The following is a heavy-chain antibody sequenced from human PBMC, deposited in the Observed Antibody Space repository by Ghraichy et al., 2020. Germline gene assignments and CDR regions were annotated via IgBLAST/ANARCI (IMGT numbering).Heavy chain of an antibody. CDR2: ILYDGTNI. V-gene: IGHV3-33*01. CDR3: ARIPRGSVWQLDPVLDI. D-gene: IGHD6-6*01. Sequence: GESLNISCVASGFTFRSYGMHWVRQAPGKGLEWVAVILYDGTNIYYADSVKGRFTISRDNSKNTLYLQMNSLRAEDTAVYYCARIPRGSVWQLDPVLDIWGQGTMVTVSS. J-gene: IGHJ3*02. CDR1: GFTFRSYG.